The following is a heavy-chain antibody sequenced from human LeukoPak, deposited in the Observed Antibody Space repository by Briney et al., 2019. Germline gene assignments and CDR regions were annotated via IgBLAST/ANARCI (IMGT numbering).Heavy chain of an antibody. D-gene: IGHD1-26*01. Sequence: ASVKVSCKASGYSFTSHYMHWVRQAPGQGLEWLGLINPTGSSTLYAQKFQGRVTITRNTSISTAYMELSSLRSEDMAVYYCARATRYSGSVRLAYYFDYWGQGTLVTVSS. CDR2: INPTGSST. J-gene: IGHJ4*02. V-gene: IGHV1-46*01. CDR3: ARATRYSGSVRLAYYFDY. CDR1: GYSFTSHY.